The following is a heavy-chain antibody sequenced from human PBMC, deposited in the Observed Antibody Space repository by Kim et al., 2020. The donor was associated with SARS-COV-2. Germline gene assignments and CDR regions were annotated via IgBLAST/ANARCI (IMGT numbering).Heavy chain of an antibody. J-gene: IGHJ3*02. CDR2: IYYSGST. Sequence: SETLSLTCTVSGGSISSSSYYWGWIRQPPGKGLEWIGSIYYSGSTYYNPSLKSRVTISVDTSKNQFSLTLSSVTAADTAVYYCARNKYSSGWYYDAFDIWGQGTMVTVSS. CDR1: GGSISSSSYY. CDR3: ARNKYSSGWYYDAFDI. V-gene: IGHV4-39*01. D-gene: IGHD6-19*01.